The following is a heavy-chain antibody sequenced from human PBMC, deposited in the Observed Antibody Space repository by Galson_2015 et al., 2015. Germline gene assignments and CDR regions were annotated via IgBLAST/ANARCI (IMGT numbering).Heavy chain of an antibody. D-gene: IGHD3-22*01. CDR1: GFTFSSYW. V-gene: IGHV3-7*01. Sequence: SLRLSCAASGFTFSSYWMSWVRQAPGKGLEWVANIKQDGSERYYVDSVKGRFTISRDNAKNSLYLQMNSLRAEDTAVYYCAQPSITMIVSGDDAFDIWGQGTMVTVSS. CDR3: AQPSITMIVSGDDAFDI. CDR2: IKQDGSER. J-gene: IGHJ3*02.